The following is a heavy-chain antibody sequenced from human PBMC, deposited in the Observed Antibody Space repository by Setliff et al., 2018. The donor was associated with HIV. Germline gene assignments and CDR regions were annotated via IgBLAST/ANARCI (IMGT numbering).Heavy chain of an antibody. CDR3: ARVSKTYWYSIPRDYYHHMDV. CDR2: INHRGST. Sequence: SETLSLTCAVYGGSFSDYYWTWIRQSPGKGLEWIGEINHRGSTNYNPSLKSRVTVSVDTSKNQFSLKLSSVSAADTAVYYCARVSKTYWYSIPRDYYHHMDVWGKGTTVT. CDR1: GGSFSDYY. D-gene: IGHD2-8*02. V-gene: IGHV4-34*01. J-gene: IGHJ6*03.